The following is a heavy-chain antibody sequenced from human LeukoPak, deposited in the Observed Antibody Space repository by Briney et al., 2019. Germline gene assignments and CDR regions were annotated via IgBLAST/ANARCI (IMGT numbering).Heavy chain of an antibody. V-gene: IGHV3-30*18. CDR1: KFTFSNYG. D-gene: IGHD3-3*01. CDR2: ISSDGGTK. CDR3: AKVEGFWSGYYFY. Sequence: GGSLRLSCTASKFTFSNYGMQWVRQAPGKGLEWVAVISSDGGTKYYADSVKGRFTLSRDNSRNTLDLQMNSLRPEDTALYYCAKVEGFWSGYYFYWGQGTLVTVSS. J-gene: IGHJ4*02.